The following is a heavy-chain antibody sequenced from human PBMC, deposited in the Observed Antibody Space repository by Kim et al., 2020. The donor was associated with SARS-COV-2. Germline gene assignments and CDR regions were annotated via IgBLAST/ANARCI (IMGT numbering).Heavy chain of an antibody. Sequence: GESLKISCKGSGYSFTSYWISWVRQMPGKGLEWMVRIDPSDSYTNYSPSFQGHVTISADKSISTAYLQWSSLKASDTAMYYCARPLAVAGTSDWFDPWGQGTLVTVSS. CDR3: ARPLAVAGTSDWFDP. CDR2: IDPSDSYT. J-gene: IGHJ5*02. D-gene: IGHD6-19*01. CDR1: GYSFTSYW. V-gene: IGHV5-10-1*01.